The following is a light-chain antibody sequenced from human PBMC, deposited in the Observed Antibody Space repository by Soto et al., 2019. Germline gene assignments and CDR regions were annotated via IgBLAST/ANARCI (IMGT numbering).Light chain of an antibody. CDR3: LQHNSYPVT. Sequence: IQLTQSPSSLSASVGDRVTITCRASQDIAIYLAWYQQKPGEAPKLLIYAASTLYGGVPSRFSGSGSGTDFALTITSLQAEDFATYFCLQHNSYPVTFGQGTKVDIK. J-gene: IGKJ1*01. CDR2: AAS. V-gene: IGKV1-9*01. CDR1: QDIAIY.